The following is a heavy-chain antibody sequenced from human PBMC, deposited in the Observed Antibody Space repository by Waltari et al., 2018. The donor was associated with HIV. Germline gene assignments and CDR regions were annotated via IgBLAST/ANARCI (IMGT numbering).Heavy chain of an antibody. D-gene: IGHD4-4*01. CDR1: GFIFSDYG. Sequence: QLQLVESGGGVVQPGGSLRLSCAASGFIFSDYGMHWVRQSPGRGLEWVAIIWYDGDKKFHADSVKGRFTVSRDNSRNILYLQMNSLRGEDTALYYCARAPYSSSNGRPFDVWGQGTMVTVSP. V-gene: IGHV3-33*01. CDR3: ARAPYSSSNGRPFDV. CDR2: IWYDGDKK. J-gene: IGHJ3*01.